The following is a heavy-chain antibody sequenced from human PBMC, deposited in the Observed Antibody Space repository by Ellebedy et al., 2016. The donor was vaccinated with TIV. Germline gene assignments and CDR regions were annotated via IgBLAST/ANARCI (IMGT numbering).Heavy chain of an antibody. V-gene: IGHV3-30*18. Sequence: GESLKISXAASGFTFSSYGMHWVRQAPGKGLEWVAVISYDGSNKYYADSVKGRFTISRDNSKNTLYLQMNSLRAEDTAVYYCAKLVVPAARTTFDIWGQGTMVTVSS. D-gene: IGHD2-2*01. CDR1: GFTFSSYG. J-gene: IGHJ3*02. CDR3: AKLVVPAARTTFDI. CDR2: ISYDGSNK.